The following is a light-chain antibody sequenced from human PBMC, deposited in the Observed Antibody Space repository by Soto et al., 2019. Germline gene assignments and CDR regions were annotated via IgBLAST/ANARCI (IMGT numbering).Light chain of an antibody. V-gene: IGKV1-5*03. Sequence: DIQMTQSPSTLSASVGDRVTITCRASQSISTWLAWYQQEPGKAPKLLIHKASSLQSGVPSRFSGSGSGTDFTLTISSLKPDYFATYYCQQYNSYSPTFSQGTRVQIK. CDR1: QSISTW. CDR2: KAS. J-gene: IGKJ1*01. CDR3: QQYNSYSPT.